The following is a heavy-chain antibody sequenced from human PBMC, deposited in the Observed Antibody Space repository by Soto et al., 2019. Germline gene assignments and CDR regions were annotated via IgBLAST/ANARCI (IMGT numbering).Heavy chain of an antibody. D-gene: IGHD2-2*01. J-gene: IGHJ5*02. CDR3: ARGRVSTSPNWFDP. CDR2: IYHSGST. V-gene: IGHV4-30-2*01. Sequence: QLQLQESGSGLVKPSQTLSLTCAVSGGSISSGGYSWSWIRQPPGKGLEWIGYIYHSGSTYYNPSLKSRVTXXVXRXXNQFSLKLSSVTAADTAVYYCARGRVSTSPNWFDPWGQGTLVTVSS. CDR1: GGSISSGGYS.